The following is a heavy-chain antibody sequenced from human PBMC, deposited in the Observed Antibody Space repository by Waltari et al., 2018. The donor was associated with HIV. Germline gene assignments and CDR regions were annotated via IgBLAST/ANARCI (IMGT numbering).Heavy chain of an antibody. J-gene: IGHJ5*02. CDR2: MFHNGST. CDR1: GYSISSGYF. CDR3: AREWGTLMVAWFDT. V-gene: IGHV4-38-2*02. D-gene: IGHD3-10*01. Sequence: QVQLQESGPGLVKPSETLSLTCAVSGYSISSGYFWGWNRQPPGKALEWIGSMFHNGSTYYNPSLKSRVTISVDTSKNQFSLKLSSVTSADTAIYYCAREWGTLMVAWFDTWGQGTLVTVSS.